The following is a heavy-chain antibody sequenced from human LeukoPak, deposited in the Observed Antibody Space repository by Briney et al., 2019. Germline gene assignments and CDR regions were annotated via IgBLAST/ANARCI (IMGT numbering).Heavy chain of an antibody. CDR1: GFTFSSYA. CDR3: AIMTATTPG. Sequence: GGSLRLSCAASGFTFSSYAMSWVRQAPGEGLEWVSSIRSSDSNTYYADSVKGRFTISRDNSKNTLYLQMNSLRAEDTAVYYCAIMTATTPGWGQGTLVTVSS. D-gene: IGHD1/OR15-1a*01. J-gene: IGHJ4*02. CDR2: IRSSDSNT. V-gene: IGHV3-23*01.